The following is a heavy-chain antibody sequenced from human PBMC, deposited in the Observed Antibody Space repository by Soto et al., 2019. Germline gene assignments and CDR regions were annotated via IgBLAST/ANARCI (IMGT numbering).Heavy chain of an antibody. CDR3: ARVSGYYDSSGYSLDY. J-gene: IGHJ4*02. Sequence: PGGSLRLSCAASGFTFSSYSMNWFRQAPGKGLEWVSYISSSSTIYYADSVKGRFTISRDNAKNSLYLQMNSLRAEDTAVYYCARVSGYYDSSGYSLDYWGQGTLVTVSS. CDR2: ISSSSTI. CDR1: GFTFSSYS. V-gene: IGHV3-48*01. D-gene: IGHD3-22*01.